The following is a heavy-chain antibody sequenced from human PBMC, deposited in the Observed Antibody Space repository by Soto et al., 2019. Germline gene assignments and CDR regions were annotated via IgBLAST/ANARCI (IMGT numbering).Heavy chain of an antibody. CDR1: GYTLTQLS. CDR2: FDPEDGET. V-gene: IGHV1-24*01. J-gene: IGHJ6*02. Sequence: ASVKVSCKVSGYTLTQLSMHWVRQAPGKGLEWMGGFDPEDGETIYAQKFQGRVTMTEDTSTDTAYMELSSLRSEDTAVHYCAKGGYYYGMDVWGQGTTVTVSS. CDR3: AKGGYYYGMDV.